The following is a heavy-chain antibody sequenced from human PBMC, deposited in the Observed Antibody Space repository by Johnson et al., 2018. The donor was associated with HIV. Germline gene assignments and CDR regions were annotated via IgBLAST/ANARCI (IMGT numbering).Heavy chain of an antibody. CDR3: ARDPFGALDGDAFDI. CDR2: IWYDGSNK. CDR1: GFTVSSNY. D-gene: IGHD3-10*01. V-gene: IGHV3-33*08. J-gene: IGHJ3*02. Sequence: QMQLVESGGGLIQPGGSLRLSCAASGFTVSSNYMSWVRQAPGKGLEWVAVIWYDGSNKYYADSVKGRFTISRDNSKNTLYLQMNSLRAEDTAVYYCARDPFGALDGDAFDIWGQGTMVTVSS.